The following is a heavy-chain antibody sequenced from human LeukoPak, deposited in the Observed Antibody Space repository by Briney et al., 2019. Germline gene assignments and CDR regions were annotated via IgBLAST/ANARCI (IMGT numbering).Heavy chain of an antibody. CDR3: ARVKTPGFWSGRYFDC. CDR1: GFTFSSYW. J-gene: IGHJ4*02. CDR2: INSDGSSI. V-gene: IGHV3-74*01. D-gene: IGHD3-3*01. Sequence: GGSLRLSCAASGFTFSSYWMHWVRQAPGKGLVWVSRINSDGSSIDYADSVKGRFTISRDNAKNTLYLQMSSLRAEDTAVYYCARVKTPGFWSGRYFDCWGQGTLVTVSS.